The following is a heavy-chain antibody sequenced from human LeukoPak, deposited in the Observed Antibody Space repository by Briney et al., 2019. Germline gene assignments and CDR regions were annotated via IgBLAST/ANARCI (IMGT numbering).Heavy chain of an antibody. CDR3: AKDRGRFYCSGGSCYAGGPYYFDY. CDR2: ISHSDDST. V-gene: IGHV3-23*01. D-gene: IGHD2-15*01. J-gene: IGHJ4*02. CDR1: GFTFSSYG. Sequence: GRSLRLSCAASGFTFSSYGMTWVRQAPGKGLEWVSSISHSDDSTYYADSVKGRFTISRDNSKNTLYLQMNSLRAEDTAVYYCAKDRGRFYCSGGSCYAGGPYYFDYWGQGTLVTVSS.